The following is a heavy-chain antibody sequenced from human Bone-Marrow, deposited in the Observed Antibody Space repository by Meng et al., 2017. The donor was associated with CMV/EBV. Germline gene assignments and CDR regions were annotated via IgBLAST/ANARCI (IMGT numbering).Heavy chain of an antibody. J-gene: IGHJ4*02. CDR3: AREKTYYDSSGLDY. CDR1: GFTFSSYS. Sequence: GESLKISCAASGFTFSSYSMNWVRQAPGKGLEWVSSISSSSSYIYYADSVKGRFTISRDNAKNSLYLQMNSLRAEDTAVYYCAREKTYYDSSGLDYWGQGTLATVPS. D-gene: IGHD3-22*01. V-gene: IGHV3-21*01. CDR2: ISSSSSYI.